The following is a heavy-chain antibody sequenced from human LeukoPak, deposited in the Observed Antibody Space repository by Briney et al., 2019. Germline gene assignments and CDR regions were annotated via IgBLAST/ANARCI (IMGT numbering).Heavy chain of an antibody. CDR1: GGYIRNYY. CDR2: IHYSGST. V-gene: IGHV4-59*01. J-gene: IGHJ6*02. CDR3: ARGGDSSGYLNHYYYGMDV. D-gene: IGHD5-18*01. Sequence: SETLSLTCIVSGGYIRNYYWNWIRQSPGKGLVWIGFIHYSGSTYYRPTPKIRVTMSVDTSKHQFSLKLTSVTAADTAGYYCARGGDSSGYLNHYYYGMDVWGQGTTVTVSS.